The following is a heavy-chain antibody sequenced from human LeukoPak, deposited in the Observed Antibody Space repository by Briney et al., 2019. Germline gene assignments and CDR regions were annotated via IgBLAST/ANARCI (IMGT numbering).Heavy chain of an antibody. V-gene: IGHV3-23*01. J-gene: IGHJ6*03. D-gene: IGHD3-10*01. CDR3: ARASITSTYYHYYMDV. CDR2: ISVSGGDT. CDR1: GFTFSSYA. Sequence: GGSLRLSCAASGFTFSSYAMSWVRQAPGKGLEWVSTISVSGGDTFYADSVKGRFTISRDNSKNTVYLQMNSLRTEDTAVYYCARASITSTYYHYYMDVWGKGTTVTVSS.